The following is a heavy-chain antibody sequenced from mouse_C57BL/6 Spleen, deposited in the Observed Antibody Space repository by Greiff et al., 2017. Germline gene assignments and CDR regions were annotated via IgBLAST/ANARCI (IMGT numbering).Heavy chain of an antibody. CDR2: IYPSDSET. J-gene: IGHJ3*01. V-gene: IGHV1-61*01. D-gene: IGHD2-5*01. Sequence: QVQLQQPGAELVRPGSSVKLSCKASGYTFTSYWMDWVKPRPGQGLEWIGNIYPSDSETHYNQKFKDKATLTVDKSSSTAYMQLSSLTSEDSAVYYCARKGYSNYSWFAYWGQGTLVTVSA. CDR3: ARKGYSNYSWFAY. CDR1: GYTFTSYW.